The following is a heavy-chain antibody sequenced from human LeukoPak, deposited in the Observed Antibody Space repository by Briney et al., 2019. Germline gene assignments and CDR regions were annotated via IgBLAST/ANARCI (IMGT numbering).Heavy chain of an antibody. CDR1: GFTFSSYE. V-gene: IGHV3-48*03. J-gene: IGHJ6*02. CDR3: ARDNLQTIYYYYGMDV. D-gene: IGHD5-24*01. Sequence: GGSLRLSCAASGFTFSSYEMNGVRQAPGKRLEWVSYISSSGSTIYYADSVKGRFTISRDNAKNSLYLQMNSLRAEDTAVYYCARDNLQTIYYYYGMDVWGQGTTVTVSS. CDR2: ISSSGSTI.